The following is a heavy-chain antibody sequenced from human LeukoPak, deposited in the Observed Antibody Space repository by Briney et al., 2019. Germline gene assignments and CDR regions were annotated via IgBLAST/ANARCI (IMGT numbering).Heavy chain of an antibody. Sequence: GESLQISCKGSGYSFTSYWIAWVRQMPGKGLEWMGIISPADSGIRYSPSFQGQVTISADRSINTAYLQWSSLQASDTAMYYCARRTEITSRAYDFWGHGTMVTVSS. V-gene: IGHV5-51*01. CDR2: ISPADSGI. J-gene: IGHJ3*01. D-gene: IGHD1-14*01. CDR1: GYSFTSYW. CDR3: ARRTEITSRAYDF.